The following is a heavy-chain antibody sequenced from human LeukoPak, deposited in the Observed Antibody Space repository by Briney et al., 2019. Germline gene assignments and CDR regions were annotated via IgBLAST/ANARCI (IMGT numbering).Heavy chain of an antibody. V-gene: IGHV4-34*01. Sequence: GSLRLSCAASGFTFSSYSMNWVRQAPGKGLEWIGEINHSGSTNYNPSLKSRVTISVDTSKNQFSLKLSSVTAADTAVYYCARGRKYYYGSGSYRNWFDPWGQGTLVTVFS. CDR3: ARGRKYYYGSGSYRNWFDP. CDR2: INHSGST. CDR1: GFTFSSYS. D-gene: IGHD3-10*01. J-gene: IGHJ5*02.